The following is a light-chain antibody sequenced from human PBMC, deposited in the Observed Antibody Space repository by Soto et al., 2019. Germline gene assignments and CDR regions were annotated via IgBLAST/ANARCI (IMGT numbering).Light chain of an antibody. J-gene: IGKJ1*01. CDR3: QQYGTSPRT. CDR2: GAS. V-gene: IGKV3-20*01. CDR1: QSINSNY. Sequence: EILFTQSPGTLSLSPGERATLSCRASQSINSNYLAWYQLKPGQAPRLLIYGASIRATAIPDRFSGSVSGTDFTLTISRLDPEDFAVYFCQQYGTSPRTFGQGTKVEIK.